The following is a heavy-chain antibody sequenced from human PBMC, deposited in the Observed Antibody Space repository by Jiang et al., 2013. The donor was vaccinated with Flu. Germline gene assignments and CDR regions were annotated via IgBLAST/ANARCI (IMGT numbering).Heavy chain of an antibody. D-gene: IGHD3-9*01. CDR1: GGSISNYY. J-gene: IGHJ4*02. Sequence: TLSLTCTVSGGSISNYYWSWIRQPPGKGLEWIGEINHSGSTNYNPSLKSRVTISVDTSKNQFSLKLSSVTAADTAVYYCARGRPYYDILTGSRKSFDYWGQGTLVTVSS. CDR3: ARGRPYYDILTGSRKSFDY. CDR2: INHSGST. V-gene: IGHV4-34*01.